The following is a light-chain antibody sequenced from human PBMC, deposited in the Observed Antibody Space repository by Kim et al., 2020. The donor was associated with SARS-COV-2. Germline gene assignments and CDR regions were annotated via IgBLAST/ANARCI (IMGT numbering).Light chain of an antibody. Sequence: SYELTQPPSVSVSPGQPASITCSGDKWGDKYACWYQQKPGQSPVLVIYQDSKRPSGILERFSGSTSGNTATLTISGTQPMEEADYYCQAWDGSTGVFGGG. CDR2: QDS. CDR1: KWGDKY. J-gene: IGLJ2*01. CDR3: QAWDGSTGV. V-gene: IGLV3-1*01.